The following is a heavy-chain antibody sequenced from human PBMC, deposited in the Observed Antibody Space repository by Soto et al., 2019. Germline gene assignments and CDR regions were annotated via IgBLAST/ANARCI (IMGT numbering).Heavy chain of an antibody. D-gene: IGHD6-13*01. CDR1: GFTFNAYG. CDR2: IWYDGINK. CDR3: ARDCAAADPAHFDY. J-gene: IGHJ4*02. V-gene: IGHV3-33*01. Sequence: QVQLVESGGGVVQPGRSLRLSCSASGFTFNAYGMHWVRQAPGKGLEWVALIWYDGINKFYADSVKGRFTISRDNSKNTLYLPLNSLRADDTAVYYCARDCAAADPAHFDYWGQGTLVTVSS.